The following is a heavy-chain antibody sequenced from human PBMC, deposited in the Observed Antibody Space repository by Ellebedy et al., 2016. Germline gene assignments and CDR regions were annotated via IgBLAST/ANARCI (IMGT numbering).Heavy chain of an antibody. CDR3: YYGHYSGY. CDR1: GFSFSNYF. Sequence: GESLKISXATSGFSFSNYFMTWIRRAPGKGLEWVSTISAGSDTTRLADSVKGRFTISRDNSRNTLYLQMDSLRAADTAVYYCYYGHYSGYWGQGTLVTVSS. J-gene: IGHJ4*02. D-gene: IGHD4-17*01. V-gene: IGHV3-23*01. CDR2: ISAGSDTT.